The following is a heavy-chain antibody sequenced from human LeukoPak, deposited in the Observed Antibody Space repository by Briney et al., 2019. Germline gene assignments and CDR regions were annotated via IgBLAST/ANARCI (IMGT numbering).Heavy chain of an antibody. CDR2: IYYCGST. Sequence: PSETLSLTCTVSGGSISSSSYYWGWIRQPPGKGLEWIGSIYYCGSTYYSPSLKSRVTISVDTSKNQFSLKLSSVTAADTAVYYCARLRAVADPFGLFDYWGQGTLVTVSS. D-gene: IGHD6-19*01. CDR1: GGSISSSSYY. CDR3: ARLRAVADPFGLFDY. V-gene: IGHV4-39*01. J-gene: IGHJ4*02.